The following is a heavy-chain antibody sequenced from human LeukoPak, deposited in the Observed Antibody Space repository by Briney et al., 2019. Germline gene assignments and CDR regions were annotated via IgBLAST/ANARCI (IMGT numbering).Heavy chain of an antibody. CDR1: GGSISSSSYS. CDR3: ARSPSRRSSWWGFDY. D-gene: IGHD6-13*01. Sequence: SETLSLTCTVSGGSISSSSYSWGWIRQPPGKGLEWIGSIYYSGSTYYNPSLKSRVTISVDTSKNQFSLKLSSVTAADTAVYYCARSPSRRSSWWGFDYWGQGTLVTVSS. CDR2: IYYSGST. J-gene: IGHJ4*02. V-gene: IGHV4-39*01.